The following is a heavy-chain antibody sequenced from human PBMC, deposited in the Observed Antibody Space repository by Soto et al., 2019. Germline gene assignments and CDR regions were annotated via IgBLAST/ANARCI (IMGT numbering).Heavy chain of an antibody. Sequence: QVQLQESGPGLVKPSETLSLTCTVSGGSISSYYWSWIRQPPGKGLEWIGYINYSGSTNHNPSLKSRVTTSVDTSKDQFSLKLSSVTAADTAVYYCARVWTFHWYFDLWGRGTLVTVSS. CDR1: GGSISSYY. V-gene: IGHV4-59*01. CDR3: ARVWTFHWYFDL. D-gene: IGHD1-1*01. CDR2: INYSGST. J-gene: IGHJ2*01.